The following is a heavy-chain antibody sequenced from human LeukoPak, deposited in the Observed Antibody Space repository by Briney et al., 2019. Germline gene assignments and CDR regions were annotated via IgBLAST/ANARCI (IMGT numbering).Heavy chain of an antibody. J-gene: IGHJ3*02. CDR1: GFSFGSYS. D-gene: IGHD2-21*02. V-gene: IGHV3-48*01. CDR2: ISSSSSTI. CDR3: AREGGHCGGDCYPDAFDI. Sequence: GGSLRLSCAASGFSFGSYSMNWLRQTSGKGLEWVSYISSSSSTIYYADSVEGRFTISRDNAKNSLYLQMNSLRAEDTALYYCAREGGHCGGDCYPDAFDIWGQGTMVTVSS.